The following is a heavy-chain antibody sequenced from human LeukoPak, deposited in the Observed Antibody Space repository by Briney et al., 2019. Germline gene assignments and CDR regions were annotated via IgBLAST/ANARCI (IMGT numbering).Heavy chain of an antibody. V-gene: IGHV3-64*01. Sequence: GGSLRLSCAASGFTFSSYAMHWVRQAPGKGLEYVSAISSNGGSTYYANSVKGRFTISRDNSKNTLYLQMGSLRAEDMAVYYCARDQLAGCSGYDYPARFLGYYMDVWGKGTTVTVSS. D-gene: IGHD5-12*01. J-gene: IGHJ6*03. CDR2: ISSNGGST. CDR3: ARDQLAGCSGYDYPARFLGYYMDV. CDR1: GFTFSSYA.